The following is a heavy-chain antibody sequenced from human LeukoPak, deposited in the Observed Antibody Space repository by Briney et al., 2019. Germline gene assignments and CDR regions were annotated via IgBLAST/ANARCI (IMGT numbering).Heavy chain of an antibody. CDR1: GYTFTGYY. CDR3: ARSYGGYYYYYYMDV. CDR2: INPNSGGT. J-gene: IGHJ6*03. V-gene: IGHV1-2*02. Sequence: VASVKVSCKASGYTFTGYYMHWVRQAPGQGLEWMGWINPNSGGTNYAQKFQGRVTMTRDTSISTAYMELSRLRSDDTAVYYCARSYGGYYYYYYMDVWGKGTTVTVSS. D-gene: IGHD4-23*01.